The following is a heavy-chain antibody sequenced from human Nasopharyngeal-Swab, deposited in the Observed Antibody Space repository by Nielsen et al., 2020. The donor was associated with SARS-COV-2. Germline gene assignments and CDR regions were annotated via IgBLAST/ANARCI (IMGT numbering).Heavy chain of an antibody. Sequence: GGSLRLSCAASGFTFSSYGMHWVRQAPGKGLEWVAVIWYDGSNKYYAESVKGRFTISRDSSKNTLYLQVNSLRLEDTAVYYCARSHRGLQWLDYWYFDLWGRGTLVTVSS. J-gene: IGHJ2*01. CDR1: GFTFSSYG. CDR2: IWYDGSNK. V-gene: IGHV3-33*01. D-gene: IGHD6-19*01. CDR3: ARSHRGLQWLDYWYFDL.